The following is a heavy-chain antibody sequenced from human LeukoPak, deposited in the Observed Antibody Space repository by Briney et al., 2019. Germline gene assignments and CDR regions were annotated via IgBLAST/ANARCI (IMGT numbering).Heavy chain of an antibody. CDR1: GGSIDSNS. Sequence: SETLSLTCTVSGGSIDSNSWTWIRQPPGKGLEWIGYIYYSGTTNYNPSLKSRVTMSVDMSKNQFSLKLSSVTAADTAVYYCARRSSSWKNWFDPWGQGTLVTVSS. V-gene: IGHV4-59*01. CDR3: ARRSSSWKNWFDP. CDR2: IYYSGTT. D-gene: IGHD6-13*01. J-gene: IGHJ5*02.